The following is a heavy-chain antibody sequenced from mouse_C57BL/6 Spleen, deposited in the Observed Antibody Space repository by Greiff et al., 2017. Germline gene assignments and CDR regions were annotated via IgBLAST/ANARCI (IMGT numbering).Heavy chain of an antibody. V-gene: IGHV1-82*01. J-gene: IGHJ4*01. CDR1: GYAFSSSW. CDR2: IYPGDGDT. Sequence: QVQLKESGPELVKPGASVKISCKASGYAFSSSWMNWVKQRPGKGLEWIGRIYPGDGDTNYNGKFKGKATLTADKSSSTAYMQLSSLTSEDSAVYFCAREDYYAMDYWGQGTSVTVSS. CDR3: AREDYYAMDY.